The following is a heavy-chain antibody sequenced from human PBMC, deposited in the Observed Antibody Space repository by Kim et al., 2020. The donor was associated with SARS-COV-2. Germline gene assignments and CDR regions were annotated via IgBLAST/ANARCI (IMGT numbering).Heavy chain of an antibody. V-gene: IGHV4-4*02. J-gene: IGHJ6*03. CDR2: IYHSGST. CDR1: GGSISSSNW. Sequence: SETLSLTCAVSGGSISSSNWWSWVRQPPGKGLEWIGEIYHSGSTNYNPSLKSRVTISVDKSKNQFSLKLSSVTAADTAVYYCARAGITQSFAAPYSLRDYYYYMDVWGKGTTVTVSS. CDR3: ARAGITQSFAAPYSLRDYYYYMDV. D-gene: IGHD2-15*01.